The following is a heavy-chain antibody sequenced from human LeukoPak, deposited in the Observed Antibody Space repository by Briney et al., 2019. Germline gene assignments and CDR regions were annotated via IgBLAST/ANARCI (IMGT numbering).Heavy chain of an antibody. CDR2: INPNSGGT. Sequence: ASVKVSCKASVYTFTGYYMHWVRQAPGQGLEWMGWINPNSGGTNYAQKFQGRVTMTRDTSISTAYMELSRLRSDDTAVYYCARGSGSSYYYCYYMDVWGKGTTVTVSS. D-gene: IGHD1-26*01. CDR1: VYTFTGYY. CDR3: ARGSGSSYYYCYYMDV. V-gene: IGHV1-2*02. J-gene: IGHJ6*03.